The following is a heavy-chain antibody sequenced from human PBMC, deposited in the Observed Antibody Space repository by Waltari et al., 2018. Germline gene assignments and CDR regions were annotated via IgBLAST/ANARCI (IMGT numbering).Heavy chain of an antibody. CDR3: ARPSSEVQNYYYYGMDV. D-gene: IGHD3-10*01. V-gene: IGHV1-69*12. CDR1: GGTFSSYA. J-gene: IGHJ6*02. Sequence: QVQLVQSGAEVKKPGSSVKVSCKASGGTFSSYAISWVRQAPGQGPEWMGGISPIFGTANYAQKFQGRVTITADESTSTAYMELSSLRSEDTAVYYCARPSSEVQNYYYYGMDVWGQGTTVTVSS. CDR2: ISPIFGTA.